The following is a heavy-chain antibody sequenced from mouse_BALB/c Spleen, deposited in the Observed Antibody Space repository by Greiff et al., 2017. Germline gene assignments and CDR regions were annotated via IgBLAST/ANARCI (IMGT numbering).Heavy chain of an antibody. V-gene: IGHV1-4*01. Sequence: VQLQQSGAELARPGASVKMSCKASGYTFTSYTMHWVKQRPGQGLEWIGYINPSSGYTNYNQKFKDKATLTADKSSSTAYMQLSSLTSEDSAVYYCARNREGDGAMDYWGQGTSVTVSS. CDR3: ARNREGDGAMDY. CDR1: GYTFTSYT. CDR2: INPSSGYT. J-gene: IGHJ4*01. D-gene: IGHD3-3*01.